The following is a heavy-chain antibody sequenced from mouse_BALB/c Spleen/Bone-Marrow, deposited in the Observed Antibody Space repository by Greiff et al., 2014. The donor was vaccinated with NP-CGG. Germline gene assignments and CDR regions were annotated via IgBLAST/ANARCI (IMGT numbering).Heavy chain of an antibody. CDR3: ASYYYGSSSFAY. Sequence: VHVMQSGAELVKPGASVKLSCTASGFNIKDTYMHWVKQRPEQGLEWIGRIDPANGNTKYDPKFQGKATITADTSSNTAYLQLSSLTSEDTAVYYCASYYYGSSSFAYWGQGTLVTVSA. CDR1: GFNIKDTY. CDR2: IDPANGNT. J-gene: IGHJ3*01. V-gene: IGHV14-3*02. D-gene: IGHD1-1*01.